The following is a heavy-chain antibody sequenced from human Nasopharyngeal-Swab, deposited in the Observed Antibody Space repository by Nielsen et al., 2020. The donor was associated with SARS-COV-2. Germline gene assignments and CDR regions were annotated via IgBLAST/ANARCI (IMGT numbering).Heavy chain of an antibody. D-gene: IGHD6-19*01. Sequence: WIRQPPGKGLEWVSTISISGNPTYYAGSVKGRFTISRDNSKNTLYLQMNSLRAEDTAVYYCARQIGDDRSVPGRWAFDIWGQGTMVTVSS. J-gene: IGHJ3*02. V-gene: IGHV3-23*01. CDR2: ISISGNPT. CDR3: ARQIGDDRSVPGRWAFDI.